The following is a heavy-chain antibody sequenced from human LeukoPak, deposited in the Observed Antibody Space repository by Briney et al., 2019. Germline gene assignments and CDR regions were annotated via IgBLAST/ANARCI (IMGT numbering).Heavy chain of an antibody. CDR1: GGSISSGDYY. CDR3: ARVPSGSGTHRGYGMDV. CDR2: IYYSGST. Sequence: SQTLSLTCTVSGGSISSGDYYWSWIRQPPGKGLEWIGYIYYSGSTNYNPSLKSRVTISVDTSKNQFSLKLSSVTAADTAVYYCARVPSGSGTHRGYGMDVWGQGTTVTVSS. D-gene: IGHD3-10*01. J-gene: IGHJ6*02. V-gene: IGHV4-61*08.